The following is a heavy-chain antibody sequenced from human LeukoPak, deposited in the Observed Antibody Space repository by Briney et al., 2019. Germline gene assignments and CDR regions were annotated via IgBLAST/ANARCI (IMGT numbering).Heavy chain of an antibody. V-gene: IGHV3-53*01. CDR1: GFDVIENY. Sequence: GGSLRLSCAVSGFDVIENYVTWVRQAPGKGLEWVSVIYSGGSIYYSDSVKGRFTISRDNSKNTLYLQMNSLRAEDTAVYYCATRDYSDSSGYNDAFDIWGQGTMVTVSS. J-gene: IGHJ3*02. D-gene: IGHD3-22*01. CDR3: ATRDYSDSSGYNDAFDI. CDR2: IYSGGSI.